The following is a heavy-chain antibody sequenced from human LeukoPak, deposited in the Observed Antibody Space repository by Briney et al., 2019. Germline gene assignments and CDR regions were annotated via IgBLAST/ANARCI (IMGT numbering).Heavy chain of an antibody. CDR3: ARGGWELNY. CDR1: GGSISGYY. J-gene: IGHJ4*02. D-gene: IGHD1-26*01. CDR2: IYNTGST. V-gene: IGHV4-4*07. Sequence: PSETLSLTCTVSGGSISGYYWSWIRQPAGKGLEWIGRIYNTGSTNYNPSLKGRVTISVDTSKNQFSLKLSSVTAADTAVYYCARGGWELNYWGQGTLVTVSS.